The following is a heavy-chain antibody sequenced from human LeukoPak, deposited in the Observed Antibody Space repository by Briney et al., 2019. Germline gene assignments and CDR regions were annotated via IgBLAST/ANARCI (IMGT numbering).Heavy chain of an antibody. CDR2: ISSSGSSI. J-gene: IGHJ1*01. CDR3: ARDRLTKSKAFHH. V-gene: IGHV3-48*03. Sequence: GGSLRLSCAASGFTFSSYEMNWVRQAPGKGLEWVSYISSSGSSIYYADSVKGRFTISRDNAKSSLYLQMDSLRAEDTALYYCARDRLTKSKAFHHWGHGTLVTASS. D-gene: IGHD3-9*01. CDR1: GFTFSSYE.